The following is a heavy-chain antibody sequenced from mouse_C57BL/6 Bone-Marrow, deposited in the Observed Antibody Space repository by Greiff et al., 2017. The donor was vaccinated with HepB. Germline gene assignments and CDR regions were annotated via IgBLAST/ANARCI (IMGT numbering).Heavy chain of an antibody. V-gene: IGHV7-3*01. J-gene: IGHJ3*01. CDR1: GFTFTDYY. D-gene: IGHD2-3*01. CDR3: ARSYYDVYYLFAY. Sequence: DVMLVESGGGLVQPGGSLSLSCAASGFTFTDYYMSWVRQPPGKALEWLGFIRNKANGYTTEYSASVKGRFTISRDNSQSIIYLQMNALRAEDSATYFCARSYYDVYYLFAYWGQGTLVTVSA. CDR2: IRNKANGYTT.